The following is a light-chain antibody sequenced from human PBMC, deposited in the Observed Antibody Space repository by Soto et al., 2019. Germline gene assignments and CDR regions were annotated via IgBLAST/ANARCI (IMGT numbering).Light chain of an antibody. Sequence: EIVLTQSPGTLSLSPGERATLSCRASQSVSSYLAWYQQKPGQAPRLLIYGASTRATDIPDRFSGSGSGTDFTLTISSLEPEDFAVYYCQQRSNWPPITFGQGTRLEIK. CDR2: GAS. J-gene: IGKJ5*01. CDR3: QQRSNWPPIT. V-gene: IGKV3-11*01. CDR1: QSVSSY.